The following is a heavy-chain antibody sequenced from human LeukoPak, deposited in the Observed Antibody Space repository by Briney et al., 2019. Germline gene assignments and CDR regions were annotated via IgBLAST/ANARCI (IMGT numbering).Heavy chain of an antibody. D-gene: IGHD3-16*01. Sequence: TFSSYAMSWVGQPPGKGLAWIGSIYYGGCTYYNPSLKSRVTISVDTSKNQFSLKLSSVTAAGTAVYYCAGSYTTDNAFDIWGQGTMVTVSS. CDR1: TFSSYA. CDR2: IYYGGCT. J-gene: IGHJ3*02. CDR3: AGSYTTDNAFDI. V-gene: IGHV4-39*01.